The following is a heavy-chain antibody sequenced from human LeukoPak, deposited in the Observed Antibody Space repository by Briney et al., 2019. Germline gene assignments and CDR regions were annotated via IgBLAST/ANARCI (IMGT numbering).Heavy chain of an antibody. V-gene: IGHV3-30*18. Sequence: GRSLRLSCAASGFTFSSYGMHWVRQAPGKGLEWVAVISYDGSNKYYADSVKGRFTISRDNSKNTLYLQMNSLRAEDTAVYYCAKDRAHSSSWYGVGLFDYWGQGTLVTVSS. D-gene: IGHD6-13*01. CDR2: ISYDGSNK. CDR3: AKDRAHSSSWYGVGLFDY. CDR1: GFTFSSYG. J-gene: IGHJ4*02.